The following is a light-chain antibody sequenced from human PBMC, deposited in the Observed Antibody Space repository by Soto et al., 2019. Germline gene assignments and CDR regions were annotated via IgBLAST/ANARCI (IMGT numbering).Light chain of an antibody. CDR1: QSVSSSY. CDR2: GAS. V-gene: IGKV3D-20*02. CDR3: QQRSNWPLT. J-gene: IGKJ5*01. Sequence: IVVTQAPGTLSLSPRERATLSCRASQSVSSSYLAWYQQKPGQAPRLLVYGASNRATGIPARFSGSGSGTDFTLTISSLEPEDFAVYYCQQRSNWPLTFGQGTRLEI.